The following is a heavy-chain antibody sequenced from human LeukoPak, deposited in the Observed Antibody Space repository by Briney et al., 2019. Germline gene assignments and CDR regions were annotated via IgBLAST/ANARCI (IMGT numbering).Heavy chain of an antibody. CDR1: GFSFSNYG. CDR2: ISSSSSYI. D-gene: IGHD1-26*01. CDR3: AKDLGIVGATTPDY. Sequence: GGSLRLSCAASGFSFSNYGMHWVRQAPGKGLEWVSSISSSSSYIYYADSVKGRFTISRDNAKNSLYLQMNSLRAEDTAVYYCAKDLGIVGATTPDYWGQGTLVTVSS. J-gene: IGHJ4*02. V-gene: IGHV3-21*01.